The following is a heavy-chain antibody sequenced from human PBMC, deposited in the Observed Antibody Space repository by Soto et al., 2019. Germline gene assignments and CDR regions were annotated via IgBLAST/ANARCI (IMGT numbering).Heavy chain of an antibody. CDR2: ISVYNANT. V-gene: IGHV1-18*01. J-gene: IGHJ5*02. CDR1: GFTFSNYG. CDR3: ARSSMHSWTDWFDP. D-gene: IGHD2-21*02. Sequence: QVQLVQSGTEVKKPGASVKVSCKTSGFTFSNYGVTWVRQAPGQGLEWMGWISVYNANTKSAQKFQGRISMTTDTSTSTASMELRTLTSDDTAVYYCARSSMHSWTDWFDPWGQGTLATVSS.